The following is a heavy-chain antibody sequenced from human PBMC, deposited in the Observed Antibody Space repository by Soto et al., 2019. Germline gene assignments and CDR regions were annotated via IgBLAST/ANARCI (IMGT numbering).Heavy chain of an antibody. V-gene: IGHV3-15*07. CDR2: IKSKTDGGTT. Sequence: GGSLRLSCAASGFTFSNAWMNWVRQAPGKGLEWVGRIKSKTDGGTTDYAAPVKGRFTISRDDSKNTLYLQMNSLKTEDTAVYYCTTGLLRYFDWLLPPDAFDIWGQGTMVTVS. D-gene: IGHD3-9*01. CDR3: TTGLLRYFDWLLPPDAFDI. CDR1: GFTFSNAW. J-gene: IGHJ3*02.